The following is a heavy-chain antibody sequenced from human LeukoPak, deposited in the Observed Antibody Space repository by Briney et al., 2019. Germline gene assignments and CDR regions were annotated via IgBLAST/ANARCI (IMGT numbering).Heavy chain of an antibody. CDR2: INHDGSST. J-gene: IGHJ4*02. CDR3: ARELVSGY. V-gene: IGHV3-74*01. D-gene: IGHD6-13*01. CDR1: GFTFNYYL. Sequence: TGGSLRLSCAASGFTFNYYLMHWVRQAPGKGLVWVSHINHDGSSTSYADSVKGRFTISRDNAKNTLYLQMNSLRAEDTAVYYCARELVSGYWGQGTLVTVSS.